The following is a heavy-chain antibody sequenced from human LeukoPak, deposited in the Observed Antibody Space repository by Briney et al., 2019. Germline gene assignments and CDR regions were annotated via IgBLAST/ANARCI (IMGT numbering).Heavy chain of an antibody. CDR2: IWYDGSNK. J-gene: IGHJ4*02. CDR3: AKAVPAAMSHYFDY. D-gene: IGHD2-2*01. V-gene: IGHV3-30*02. Sequence: GGSLRLSCAASGFTFSSYGMHWVRQAPGKGLEWVAFIWYDGSNKYYADSVKGRFTISRDNSKNTLYLQMNSLRAEDTSVYYCAKAVPAAMSHYFDYWGQGTLVTVSS. CDR1: GFTFSSYG.